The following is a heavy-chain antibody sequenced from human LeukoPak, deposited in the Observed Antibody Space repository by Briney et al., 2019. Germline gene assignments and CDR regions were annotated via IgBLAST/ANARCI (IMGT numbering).Heavy chain of an antibody. Sequence: GGSLRLSCAASGFTFSDYYMSWIRQAPGKGLEWVSYISSSGSTIYYADSVKGRFTISRDNANNSLHLQMNSLRVEDTGIYFCARGSTFGGVISDFWGQGTLVTVSS. V-gene: IGHV3-11*01. D-gene: IGHD3-16*02. CDR2: ISSSGSTI. CDR1: GFTFSDYY. J-gene: IGHJ4*02. CDR3: ARGSTFGGVISDF.